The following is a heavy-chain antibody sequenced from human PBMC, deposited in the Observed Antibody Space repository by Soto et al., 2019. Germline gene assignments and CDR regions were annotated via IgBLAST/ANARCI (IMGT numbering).Heavy chain of an antibody. Sequence: TLSLTCTVSGGSISSYYWSWIRKPPGKGLEWLALIYGNDEKRYSPSLKGRLTITKDTSKNQVVLTMTNMDPVDTATYYCAHRQDSSFDYWGQGTQVTVSS. D-gene: IGHD6-13*01. CDR2: IYGNDEK. CDR3: AHRQDSSFDY. J-gene: IGHJ4*02. CDR1: GGSISSYYW. V-gene: IGHV2-5*01.